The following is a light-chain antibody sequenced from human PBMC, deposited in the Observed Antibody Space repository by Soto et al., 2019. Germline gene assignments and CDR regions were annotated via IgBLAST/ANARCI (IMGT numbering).Light chain of an antibody. V-gene: IGKV3-20*01. Sequence: EIVLTQSPGTLSLSPGERATLSCRASQSVSSRYLAWYQQKPGQAPRLLVYGASNRATGIPDRFSGSGSGTDFTLTISRLEPEDFALYYCQQYGSSPPYAFGQGTKLEIK. CDR3: QQYGSSPPYA. CDR1: QSVSSRY. CDR2: GAS. J-gene: IGKJ2*01.